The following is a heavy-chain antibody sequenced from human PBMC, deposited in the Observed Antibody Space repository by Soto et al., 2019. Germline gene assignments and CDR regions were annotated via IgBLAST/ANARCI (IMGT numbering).Heavy chain of an antibody. Sequence: QVLLVESGGGVVQPGRSLRLSCAASGSTFSNYGIHWVRQAPGKGLEWVAVISADGSEHYHADSVKGRFTISRDNSKNMLYLQMNSLRAEDTALYYCVKDREHSSIWWEFDYWGQGTLVTLSS. CDR1: GSTFSNYG. V-gene: IGHV3-30*18. CDR2: ISADGSEH. CDR3: VKDREHSSIWWEFDY. J-gene: IGHJ4*02. D-gene: IGHD6-19*01.